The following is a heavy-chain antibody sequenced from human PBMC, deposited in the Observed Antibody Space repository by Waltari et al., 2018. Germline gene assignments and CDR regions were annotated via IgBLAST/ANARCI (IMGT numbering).Heavy chain of an antibody. V-gene: IGHV1-69*12. Sequence: QVQLVQSGAEVKKPGSSVKVSCKASGGTFSSYAISWVRQAPGQGLEWMGGIIPNFGTANDEQKFQGRVTITADESTSTAYMELSSLRSEDTAVDYCARWVPSRYGSGSPFDYWGQGTLVTVSS. CDR3: ARWVPSRYGSGSPFDY. J-gene: IGHJ4*02. CDR2: IIPNFGTA. CDR1: GGTFSSYA. D-gene: IGHD3-10*01.